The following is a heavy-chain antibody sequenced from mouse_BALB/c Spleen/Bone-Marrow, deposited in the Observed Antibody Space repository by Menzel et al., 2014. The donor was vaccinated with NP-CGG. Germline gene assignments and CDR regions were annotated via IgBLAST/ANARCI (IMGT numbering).Heavy chain of an antibody. D-gene: IGHD1-2*01. CDR1: GYTFTSYW. J-gene: IGHJ2*01. V-gene: IGHV1-7*01. CDR3: ARSPHYYDLDY. CDR2: INPSTGYT. Sequence: QVQLQQSGAELAKPGASVKMSCKASGYTFTSYWMHWVKQRPGQGLEWIGYINPSTGYTEYNQKFKDKATLTAGKSSSTAYMQLSSLTSEDSAVYYCARSPHYYDLDYWGQGTTLTVSS.